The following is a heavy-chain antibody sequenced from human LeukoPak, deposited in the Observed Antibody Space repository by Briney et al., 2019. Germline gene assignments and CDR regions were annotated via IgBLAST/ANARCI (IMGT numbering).Heavy chain of an antibody. CDR1: GFTFSSYA. CDR3: ARVAKYYYGSETYYFFEH. J-gene: IGHJ4*02. D-gene: IGHD3-10*01. CDR2: FSRSGGST. V-gene: IGHV3-23*01. Sequence: GALRLSCAASGFTFSSYAMSWVRQAPGKGLEWVSTFSRSGGSTHYADSVKGRFTISRDNSKNTLYLQMNSLRVEDTAVYYCARVAKYYYGSETYYFFEHWGQGTPVTASS.